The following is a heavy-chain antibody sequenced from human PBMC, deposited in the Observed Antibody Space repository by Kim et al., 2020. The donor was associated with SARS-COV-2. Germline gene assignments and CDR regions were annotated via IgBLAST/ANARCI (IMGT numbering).Heavy chain of an antibody. CDR3: ARGLLRYFDWSKGRPYYYYYMDV. V-gene: IGHV7-4-1*02. CDR1: GYTFTSYA. D-gene: IGHD3-9*01. J-gene: IGHJ6*03. Sequence: ASVKVSCKASGYTFTSYAMNWVRQAPGQGLEWMGWINTNTGNPTYAQGFTGRFVFSLDTSVSTAYLQISSLKAEDTAVYYCARGLLRYFDWSKGRPYYYYYMDVWGKGTTVTVSS. CDR2: INTNTGNP.